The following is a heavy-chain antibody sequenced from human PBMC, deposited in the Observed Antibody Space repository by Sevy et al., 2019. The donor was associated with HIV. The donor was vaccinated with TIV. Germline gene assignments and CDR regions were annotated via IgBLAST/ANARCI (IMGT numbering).Heavy chain of an antibody. D-gene: IGHD3-22*01. J-gene: IGHJ6*02. Sequence: GGSLRLSCAASGFTFSSYWMSWVRQAPGKGLEWVANIKQDGSEKYYVDSVKGRFTISRDNAKNSLYLQMNSLRAEDTAVYNCARDYPNNYYDSSGTNYYYGMDVWGQGTTVTVSS. CDR1: GFTFSSYW. CDR3: ARDYPNNYYDSSGTNYYYGMDV. V-gene: IGHV3-7*01. CDR2: IKQDGSEK.